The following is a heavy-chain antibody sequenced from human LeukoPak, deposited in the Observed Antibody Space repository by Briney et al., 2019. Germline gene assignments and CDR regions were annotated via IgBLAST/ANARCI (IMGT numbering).Heavy chain of an antibody. J-gene: IGHJ4*02. Sequence: SETLSLTCAVYGGSFSGYYWSWVRQPPGKGLEWIGEINHSGSTNYNPSLKSRVTISVDTSKNQFSLKLSSLTAADTAVYYCARDYRIYGSGSYYPLWGQGTLVTVSS. V-gene: IGHV4-34*01. CDR3: ARDYRIYGSGSYYPL. CDR1: GGSFSGYY. CDR2: INHSGST. D-gene: IGHD3-10*01.